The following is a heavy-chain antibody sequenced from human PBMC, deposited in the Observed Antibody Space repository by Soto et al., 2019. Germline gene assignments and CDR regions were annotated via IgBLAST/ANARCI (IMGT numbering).Heavy chain of an antibody. CDR2: IYHSGST. CDR1: GGSISSGGYS. V-gene: IGHV4-30-2*01. CDR3: ARAGGTMVRGVIMSGWFDP. D-gene: IGHD3-10*01. J-gene: IGHJ5*02. Sequence: PSETLSLTCAVSGGSISSGGYSWSWIRQPPGKGLEWIGYIYHSGSTYYNPSLKSRVTISVDRSKNQFSLKLSSVTAADTAVYYCARAGGTMVRGVIMSGWFDPWGQGTLVTVSS.